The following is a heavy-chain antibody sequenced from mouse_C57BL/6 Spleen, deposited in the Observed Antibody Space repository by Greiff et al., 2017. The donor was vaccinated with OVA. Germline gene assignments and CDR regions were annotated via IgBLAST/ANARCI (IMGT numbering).Heavy chain of an antibody. CDR2: INPNYGTT. CDR3: AREDDGYYGRYFDV. D-gene: IGHD2-3*01. CDR1: GYSFTDYN. J-gene: IGHJ1*03. Sequence: EVKLVESGPELVKPGASVKISCKASGYSFTDYNMNWVKQSNGKSLEWIGVINPNYGTTSYNQKFKGKATLTVDQSSSTAYMQLNSLTSEDSAVYYCAREDDGYYGRYFDVWGTGTTVTVSS. V-gene: IGHV1-39*01.